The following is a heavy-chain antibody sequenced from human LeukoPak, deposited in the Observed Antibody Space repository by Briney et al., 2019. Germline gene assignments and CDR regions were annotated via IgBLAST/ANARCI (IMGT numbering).Heavy chain of an antibody. J-gene: IGHJ4*02. CDR3: ARVRSRYCSGGSCYFDY. Sequence: GGSLRLSCAASGFTFSDYYMSWIRQAPGKGLEWVSVIYSGGSTYYADSVKGRFTISRDNSKNTLYLQMNSLRAEDTAVYYCARVRSRYCSGGSCYFDYWGQGTLVTVSS. V-gene: IGHV3-66*01. D-gene: IGHD2-15*01. CDR2: IYSGGST. CDR1: GFTFSDYY.